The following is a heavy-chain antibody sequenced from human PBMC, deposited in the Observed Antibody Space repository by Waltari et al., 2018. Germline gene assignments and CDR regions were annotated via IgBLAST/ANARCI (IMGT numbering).Heavy chain of an antibody. V-gene: IGHV3-23*01. D-gene: IGHD3-3*02. CDR2: ISKNGDRR. CDR1: DFIFSDSA. J-gene: IGHJ4*02. CDR3: TRDAVEFCYPGYCQADY. Sequence: VQVLQSGGGLVQPGGSIRLSCVGPDFIFSDSAVTWVRQAPGRGLEWISVISKNGDRRHYADSVEGRFTVSRDNSKNTLYLEMNSLRVEDTAVYYCTRDAVEFCYPGYCQADYWGQGSLGTVSS.